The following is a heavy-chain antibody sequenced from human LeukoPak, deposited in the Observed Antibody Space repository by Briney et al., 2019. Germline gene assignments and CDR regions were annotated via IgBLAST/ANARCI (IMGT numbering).Heavy chain of an antibody. CDR1: GGSISSYH. CDR2: IYYSGST. Sequence: SETLSLTCTVSGGSISSYHWGWIRQPPGKGLEWISYIYYSGSTNYNPSLKSRVTISVDTSKNQFSLKVNSVTAADTAVYYCARVVAGRRFDPWGQGTLVTVSS. D-gene: IGHD6-19*01. V-gene: IGHV4-59*01. J-gene: IGHJ5*02. CDR3: ARVVAGRRFDP.